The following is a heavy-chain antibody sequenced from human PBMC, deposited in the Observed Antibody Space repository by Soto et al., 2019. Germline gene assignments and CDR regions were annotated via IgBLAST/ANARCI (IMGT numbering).Heavy chain of an antibody. V-gene: IGHV4-61*01. CDR3: AREEKQLSRYGGDFDY. J-gene: IGHJ4*02. Sequence: QVQLQESGPGLVKPSETLSLTCSVSDGSVNTDNYYWSWIRQPPGKGLEWIGHIYYIGTTNYNPSLKSRVTISVDTSKNQFSLKVTSVTAADTAVYFCAREEKQLSRYGGDFDYWGQGILVTVSS. D-gene: IGHD3-16*01. CDR1: DGSVNTDNYY. CDR2: IYYIGTT.